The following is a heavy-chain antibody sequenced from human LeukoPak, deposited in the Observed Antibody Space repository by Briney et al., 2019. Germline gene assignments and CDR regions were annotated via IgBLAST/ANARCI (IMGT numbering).Heavy chain of an antibody. Sequence: GRSLRLSCAASGFTFDDYAMHWVRQAPGKGLAWVSGHSWNSGSIGYADSVKGRFTISRDNAKNSLYLQMNSLRHANTGLYYCAIEVYGGYFDYWGQGTLVTVSS. V-gene: IGHV3-9*01. CDR1: GFTFDDYA. CDR3: AIEVYGGYFDY. D-gene: IGHD5/OR15-5a*01. CDR2: HSWNSGSI. J-gene: IGHJ4*02.